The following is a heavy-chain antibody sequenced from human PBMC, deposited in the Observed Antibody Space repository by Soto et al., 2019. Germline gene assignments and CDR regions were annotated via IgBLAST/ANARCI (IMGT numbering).Heavy chain of an antibody. D-gene: IGHD6-6*01. Sequence: LRLSFAASGFTFSSYAMSWVRQAPGKGLEWVSAISGSGGSTYYADSVKGRFTISRDNSKNTLYLQMNSLRAEDTAVYYCAKDGAARLNWFDPWGQETLVTVSS. V-gene: IGHV3-23*01. J-gene: IGHJ5*02. CDR1: GFTFSSYA. CDR2: ISGSGGST. CDR3: AKDGAARLNWFDP.